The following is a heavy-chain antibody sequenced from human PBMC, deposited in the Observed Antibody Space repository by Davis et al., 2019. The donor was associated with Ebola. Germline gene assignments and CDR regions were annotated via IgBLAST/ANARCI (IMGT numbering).Heavy chain of an antibody. D-gene: IGHD2-2*02. CDR3: ARDRPAAIRSVNWFDS. CDR1: GYTFTGYY. J-gene: IGHJ5*01. CDR2: INPNSGDT. Sequence: ASVKVSCKASGYTFTGYYMHWVRQAPGQGLEWMGWINPNSGDTNYAQKFQGRVTMTRDTSISTAYMELSRLRSDDTAVYYCARDRPAAIRSVNWFDSWGQGTLVTVSS. V-gene: IGHV1-2*02.